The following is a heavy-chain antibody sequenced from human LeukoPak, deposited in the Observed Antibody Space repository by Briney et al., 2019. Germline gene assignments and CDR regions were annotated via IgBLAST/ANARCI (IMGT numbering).Heavy chain of an antibody. Sequence: SETLSLTCTVSGGSISSSGYYWGWIRQPPGKGLEWIGSVYYSGSTYYNPSLMSRVTIFADTPKNQFSLKLSSVTAADTAVYYCARLGYSGSYYERAFDIWGQGTMVTVSS. CDR3: ARLGYSGSYYERAFDI. D-gene: IGHD1-26*01. CDR2: VYYSGST. J-gene: IGHJ3*02. V-gene: IGHV4-39*01. CDR1: GGSISSSGYY.